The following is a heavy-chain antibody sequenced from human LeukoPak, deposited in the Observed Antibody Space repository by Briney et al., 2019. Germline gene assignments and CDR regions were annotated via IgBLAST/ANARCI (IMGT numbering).Heavy chain of an antibody. D-gene: IGHD6-6*01. CDR3: ARLLRSDSSSVGNFDY. V-gene: IGHV5-51*01. J-gene: IGHJ4*02. CDR1: GYSFTSYW. CDR2: IYPGASDT. Sequence: GESLKISCQGSGYSFTSYWIGWVRQMPGKGLEWMGIIYPGASDTTYTPSFQGQVTISAHKSITTAYLQWSSLQASDTAMYYCARLLRSDSSSVGNFDYWGQGALVTVSS.